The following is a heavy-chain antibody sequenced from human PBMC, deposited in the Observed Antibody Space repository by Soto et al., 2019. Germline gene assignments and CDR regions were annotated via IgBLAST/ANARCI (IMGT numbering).Heavy chain of an antibody. Sequence: GSLRLSCAASGFTFSRYWMHWVRQAPGKGLVWVSRINSYGSITDYADSVKGRFTISRDNAKNTLYLQMNSLRVEDTAVYYCARGWIGDLNDAFDIWGQGTMVTVSS. CDR2: INSYGSIT. V-gene: IGHV3-74*01. D-gene: IGHD2-2*03. CDR1: GFTFSRYW. J-gene: IGHJ3*02. CDR3: ARGWIGDLNDAFDI.